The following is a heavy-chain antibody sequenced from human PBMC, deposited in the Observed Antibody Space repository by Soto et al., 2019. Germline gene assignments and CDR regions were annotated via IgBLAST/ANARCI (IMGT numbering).Heavy chain of an antibody. Sequence: ASVTVSCQASGYTFTSYGISWVRQAPGQGLEWMGWISAYNGNTNYAQKLQGRVTMTTDTSTSTAYMELRSLRSDDTAVYYCARARGAADDYYYYGMDVWGQGTTVTVSS. J-gene: IGHJ6*02. CDR1: GYTFTSYG. D-gene: IGHD6-13*01. CDR3: ARARGAADDYYYYGMDV. CDR2: ISAYNGNT. V-gene: IGHV1-18*01.